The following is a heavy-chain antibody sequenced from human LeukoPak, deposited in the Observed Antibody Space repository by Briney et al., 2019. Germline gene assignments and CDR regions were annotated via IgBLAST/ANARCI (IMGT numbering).Heavy chain of an antibody. J-gene: IGHJ4*02. D-gene: IGHD5-12*01. CDR3: ARKRGYSGYKNFDY. V-gene: IGHV1-18*01. CDR1: GYTFTSYG. CDR2: ISAYNGNT. Sequence: ASVKVSCKASGYTFTSYGISWVRQAPGQGLEWMGWISAYNGNTNYAQKLQGRVTITTDTSTSTAYMELRSLRSDDTAVYYCARKRGYSGYKNFDYWGQGTLVTVSS.